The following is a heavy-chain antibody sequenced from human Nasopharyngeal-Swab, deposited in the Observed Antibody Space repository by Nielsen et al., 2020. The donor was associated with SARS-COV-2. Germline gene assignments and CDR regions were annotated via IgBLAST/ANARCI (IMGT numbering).Heavy chain of an antibody. CDR2: ISSSSSYI. D-gene: IGHD3-22*01. CDR1: GFTFSSYS. CDR3: ASWGTYYYDSSAGGGGAFDI. J-gene: IGHJ3*02. Sequence: GESLKISCAASGFTFSSYSMNWVRQAPGKGLEWVSSISSSSSYIYYADSVKGRFTISRDNAKNSLYLQMNSLRAEDTAVYYCASWGTYYYDSSAGGGGAFDIWGQGTMVTVSS. V-gene: IGHV3-21*01.